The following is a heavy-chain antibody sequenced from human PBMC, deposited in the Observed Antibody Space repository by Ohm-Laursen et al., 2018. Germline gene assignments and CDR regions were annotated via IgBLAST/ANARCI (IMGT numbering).Heavy chain of an antibody. Sequence: SETLSLTCTVSGDSISSYYWSWIRQPPGKGLEWIGYIFYSGSTNYNPSLKSRVTMSVDTSKNHFSLNLSSVTAADTAVYYCARQPQYYDFWSGYSDYWYFDLWGRGTLVTVSS. V-gene: IGHV4-59*08. CDR3: ARQPQYYDFWSGYSDYWYFDL. CDR2: IFYSGST. D-gene: IGHD3-3*01. CDR1: GDSISSYY. J-gene: IGHJ2*01.